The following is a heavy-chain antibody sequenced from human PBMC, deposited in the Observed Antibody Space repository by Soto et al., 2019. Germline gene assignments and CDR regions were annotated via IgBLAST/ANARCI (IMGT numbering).Heavy chain of an antibody. CDR1: GFTFSSYE. J-gene: IGHJ3*01. CDR3: AREVISMGGPDAFDV. Sequence: GGSLRLSCVASGFTFSSYEMNGVRQAPGKGLEWVSAISGSNSYLYYTDSVKGRFTVSRDNAKNSLYLQMNSLRAEDTAVYYCAREVISMGGPDAFDVWGQGTMVTVSS. CDR2: ISGSNSYL. D-gene: IGHD2-15*01. V-gene: IGHV3-21*01.